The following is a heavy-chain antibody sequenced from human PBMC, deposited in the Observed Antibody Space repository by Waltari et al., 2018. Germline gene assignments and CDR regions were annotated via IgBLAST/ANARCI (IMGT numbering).Heavy chain of an antibody. J-gene: IGHJ5*02. D-gene: IGHD3-22*01. CDR2: IYYSGST. CDR1: GGSISSYY. Sequence: QVQLQESGPGLVKPSETLSLTCTVSGGSISSYYWSWIRQPPGKGLEWIGYIYYSGSTNYNPSRKRRVTISVDTSKNQFSLKLSSVTAADTAVYYCARDRDYYDSSGSYNWFDPWGQGTLVTVSS. CDR3: ARDRDYYDSSGSYNWFDP. V-gene: IGHV4-59*01.